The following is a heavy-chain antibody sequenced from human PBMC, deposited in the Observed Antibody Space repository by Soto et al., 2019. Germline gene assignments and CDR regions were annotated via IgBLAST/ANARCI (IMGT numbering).Heavy chain of an antibody. Sequence: QVQLQESGPGLVKPSETLSLNCTVSGGPISSYYWSWIRQSPGKGLEWIGYIYYSGSTNYNPATKSRVTIAVDRYTTQFSLELSSVTAADTAVYYCARGSRGWPRRLDYWGQGTLVTVSS. CDR1: GGPISSYY. CDR3: ARGSRGWPRRLDY. J-gene: IGHJ4*02. V-gene: IGHV4-59*01. CDR2: IYYSGST. D-gene: IGHD6-19*01.